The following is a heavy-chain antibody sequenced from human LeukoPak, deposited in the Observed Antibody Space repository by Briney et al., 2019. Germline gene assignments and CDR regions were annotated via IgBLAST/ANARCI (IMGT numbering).Heavy chain of an antibody. D-gene: IGHD3-10*01. Sequence: GGSLRLSCAASGFIFTDYGMHWVRQAPEEGLEWVAYISSSSSTIHYADSVKGRFTIFRDNAMNSLHLQMDSLGAEDTAVYSCARSRYYGSGSPDAFDGWGHGTMVTVSS. CDR2: ISSSSSTI. V-gene: IGHV3-48*01. CDR3: ARSRYYGSGSPDAFDG. J-gene: IGHJ3*01. CDR1: GFIFTDYG.